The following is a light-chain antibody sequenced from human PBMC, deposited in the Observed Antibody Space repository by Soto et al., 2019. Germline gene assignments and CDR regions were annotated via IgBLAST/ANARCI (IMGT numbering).Light chain of an antibody. CDR2: WAS. J-gene: IGKJ1*01. V-gene: IGKV4-1*01. Sequence: DIVMTQSPDSLAVSLGERATINCKSSQSVLYSSNNKNYLAWYQQKPGQPPKLLIYWASTRESGVPDRCSGSGSGTDFTLTISSLQAEDVAVYYCQQYYSTPKPFGQGTKVEIK. CDR3: QQYYSTPKP. CDR1: QSVLYSSNNKNY.